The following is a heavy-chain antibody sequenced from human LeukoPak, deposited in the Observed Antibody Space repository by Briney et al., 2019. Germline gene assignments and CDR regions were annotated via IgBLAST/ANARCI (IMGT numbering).Heavy chain of an antibody. Sequence: GGPLRLSCAASGFTVGSNYMSWVRQAPGKGLEWVSVIYSGGSTYYADSVKGRFTISRDNSKNTLYLQMNSLRAEDTAVYYCASQAAAKWGQGTLVTVSS. CDR2: IYSGGST. CDR1: GFTVGSNY. V-gene: IGHV3-53*01. J-gene: IGHJ4*02. CDR3: ASQAAAK. D-gene: IGHD6-13*01.